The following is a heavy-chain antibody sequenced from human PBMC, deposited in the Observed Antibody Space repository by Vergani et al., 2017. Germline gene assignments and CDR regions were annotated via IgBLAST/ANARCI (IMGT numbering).Heavy chain of an antibody. V-gene: IGHV4-59*11. CDR1: FDSIRNLY. Sequence: QVQLQESGPGLVKSSETLSLTCSVSFDSIRNLYCNWIRQPPGKGLEWIGSIHYSENTNYNPSLKTRVTISVDTYKNQFSLTLTSVTAADTAIYYCARHGGHGYGGHTMYFDYWGDGILVTVSS. CDR3: ARHGGHGYGGHTMYFDY. J-gene: IGHJ4*01. D-gene: IGHD5-12*01. CDR2: IHYSENT.